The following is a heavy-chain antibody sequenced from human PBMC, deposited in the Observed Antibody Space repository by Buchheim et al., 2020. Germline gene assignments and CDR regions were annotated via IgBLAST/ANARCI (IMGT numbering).Heavy chain of an antibody. Sequence: QLQLQESGPGLVKPSETLSLACTVSGGSISSSSYYWGWIRQPPGKGLEWIGSIYYSGSTYYNPSLKSRVTISVDTSKNQFSLKLSSVTAADTAVYYCARNEAVGLEGVDPWGQGTL. CDR3: ARNEAVGLEGVDP. CDR1: GGSISSSSYY. J-gene: IGHJ5*02. CDR2: IYYSGST. V-gene: IGHV4-39*01. D-gene: IGHD3/OR15-3a*01.